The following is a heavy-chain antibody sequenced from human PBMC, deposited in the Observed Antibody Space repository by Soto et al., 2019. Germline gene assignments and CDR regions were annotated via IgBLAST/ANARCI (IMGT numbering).Heavy chain of an antibody. CDR2: IYYSGST. Sequence: SETLSLTCTVSGGSISSGDYYWSWIRQPPGKGLEWIGYIYYSGSTYYNPSLKSRVTISVDTSKNQFSLKLSSVTAADTAVYYCARGSGYYYYYGMDVWGQGTTVTVSS. J-gene: IGHJ6*02. CDR1: GGSISSGDYY. CDR3: ARGSGYYYYYGMDV. V-gene: IGHV4-30-4*01. D-gene: IGHD2-15*01.